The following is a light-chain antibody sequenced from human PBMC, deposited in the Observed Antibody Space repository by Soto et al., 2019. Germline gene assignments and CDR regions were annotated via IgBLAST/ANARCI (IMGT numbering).Light chain of an antibody. CDR2: GAS. CDR1: QTVSSSY. CDR3: QQCDNAPYT. V-gene: IGKV3-20*01. Sequence: EIVLTQSTGTLSLSPGERATLSCRASQTVSSSYLAWFQQKPGQAPKLLIHGASTRATGIPDRFSGSGSGTDFTLIIRRLEPEDSAVYYCQQCDNAPYTFGQGTKLEIK. J-gene: IGKJ2*01.